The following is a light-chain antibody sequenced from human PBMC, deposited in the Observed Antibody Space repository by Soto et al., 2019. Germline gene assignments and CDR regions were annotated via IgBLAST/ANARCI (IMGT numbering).Light chain of an antibody. CDR1: QDVSSY. V-gene: IGKV1-9*01. Sequence: IQMTQSPSSLSATVGDRVTITCRASQDVSSYLVWYQQKPGKAPELLIYAASTLQSGVPLRFSGSGSGTEFTLTISSLQSEDFAVYYCQQYNNWPPVTFGQGTRLEIK. CDR2: AAS. J-gene: IGKJ5*01. CDR3: QQYNNWPPVT.